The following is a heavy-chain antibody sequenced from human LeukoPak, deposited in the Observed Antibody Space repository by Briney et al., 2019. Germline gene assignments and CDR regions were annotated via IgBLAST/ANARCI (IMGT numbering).Heavy chain of an antibody. CDR3: ARDKRQVVTAICYLDV. CDR2: INSDGNTV. D-gene: IGHD2-21*02. CDR1: GFTFSSYE. V-gene: IGHV3-48*03. J-gene: IGHJ6*03. Sequence: GGSLRLSCAASGFTFSSYEMNWVRQAPGKGLEWVSYINSDGNTVYYADSVKGRFTIFRDNAKNSLYLQMNSLRAEDTAVYYCARDKRQVVTAICYLDVWGKGTTVTVSS.